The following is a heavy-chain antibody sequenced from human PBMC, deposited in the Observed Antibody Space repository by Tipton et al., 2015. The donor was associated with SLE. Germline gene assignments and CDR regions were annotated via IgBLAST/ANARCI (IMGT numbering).Heavy chain of an antibody. D-gene: IGHD1-1*01. J-gene: IGHJ4*02. CDR3: ARDGREYFDY. V-gene: IGHV4-61*08. CDR2: IYYSGST. CDR1: GGSISSGGYY. Sequence: TLSLTCTVSGGSISSGGYYWSWIRQHPGKGLEWIGYIYYSGSTNYNPSLKSRVTISVDTSKNQFSLKLSSVTAADTAVYYCARDGREYFDYWGQGTLVTVSS.